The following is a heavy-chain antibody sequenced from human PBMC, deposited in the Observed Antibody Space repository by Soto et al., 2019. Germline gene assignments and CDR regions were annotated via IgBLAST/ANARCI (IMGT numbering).Heavy chain of an antibody. CDR3: ARVAYDFWIGYYTAPDY. CDR1: GYTFTGYY. D-gene: IGHD3-3*01. J-gene: IGHJ4*02. Sequence: ASVKVSCKASGYTFTGYYMHWVRQAPGQGLEWMGWINPNSGGTNYAQKFQGWVTMTRDTSISTAYMELRSLRSDDTAVYYCARVAYDFWIGYYTAPDYWGQGTLVTVSS. V-gene: IGHV1-2*04. CDR2: INPNSGGT.